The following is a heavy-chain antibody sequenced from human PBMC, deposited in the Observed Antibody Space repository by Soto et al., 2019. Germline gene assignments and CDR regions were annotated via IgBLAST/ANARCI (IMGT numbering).Heavy chain of an antibody. CDR3: ARDPHITMIVVIHTAFDY. J-gene: IGHJ4*02. D-gene: IGHD3-22*01. CDR1: GYTLISYY. Sequence: ASVKVSCKASGYTLISYYMHWVRQAPGQGLEWMGIINPSGGSTSYAQKFQGRVTMTRDTSTNTVYMELSSLRSEDTAVYFCARDPHITMIVVIHTAFDYWGQGTLVTVSS. V-gene: IGHV1-46*01. CDR2: INPSGGST.